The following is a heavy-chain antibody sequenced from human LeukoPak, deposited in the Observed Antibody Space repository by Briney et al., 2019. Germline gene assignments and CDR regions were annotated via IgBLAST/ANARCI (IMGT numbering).Heavy chain of an antibody. Sequence: GGSLRLSCAASGFTFSSYSMNWVRQAPGKGLEWVSSISSSSSYIYYADSVKGRFTISRDNAKKSLYLQMNSLRAEDTAVYYCARTYYYDSSGYREDWFDHWGQGTLVTVSS. J-gene: IGHJ5*02. CDR3: ARTYYYDSSGYREDWFDH. V-gene: IGHV3-21*01. D-gene: IGHD3-22*01. CDR2: ISSSSSYI. CDR1: GFTFSSYS.